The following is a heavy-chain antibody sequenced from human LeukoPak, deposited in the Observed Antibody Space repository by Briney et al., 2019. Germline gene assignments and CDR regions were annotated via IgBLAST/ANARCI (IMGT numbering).Heavy chain of an antibody. CDR1: GYTFTSYG. CDR2: ISAYNGNT. J-gene: IGHJ4*02. Sequence: ASVKVSCKASGYTFTSYGISWVRQAPGQGLEWMGWISAYNGNTNYAQKLQGRVTMTTDTSTSTAYMKLRSLRSDDTAVYYCARVNDYVWGSYRYPQFDYWGQGTLVTVSS. V-gene: IGHV1-18*04. CDR3: ARVNDYVWGSYRYPQFDY. D-gene: IGHD3-16*02.